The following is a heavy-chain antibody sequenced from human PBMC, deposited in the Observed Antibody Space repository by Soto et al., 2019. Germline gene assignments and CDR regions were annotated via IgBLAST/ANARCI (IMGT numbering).Heavy chain of an antibody. D-gene: IGHD2-15*01. CDR3: AREEACSGGSCPIPLDY. J-gene: IGHJ4*02. Sequence: ASVKVSCKASGGTFSSYAISWVRQAPGQGLEWMGGIIPIFGTANYAQKFQGRVTITADESTSTAYMELSSLRSEDTAVYHCAREEACSGGSCPIPLDYWGQGTLVTVSS. CDR2: IIPIFGTA. CDR1: GGTFSSYA. V-gene: IGHV1-69*13.